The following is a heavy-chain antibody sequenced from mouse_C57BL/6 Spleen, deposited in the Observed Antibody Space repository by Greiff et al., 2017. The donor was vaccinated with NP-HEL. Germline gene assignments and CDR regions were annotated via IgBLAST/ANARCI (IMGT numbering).Heavy chain of an antibody. J-gene: IGHJ1*03. V-gene: IGHV5-17*01. CDR2: ISSGSSTI. CDR1: GFTFSDYG. CDR3: ARIRYWYFDV. Sequence: EVQVVESGGGLVKPGGSLKLSCAASGFTFSDYGMHWVRQAPEKGLEWVAYISSGSSTIYYADTVKGRFTISRDKAKNTLFLQMTSLRSEDTAMYYCARIRYWYFDVWGTGTTVTVSS.